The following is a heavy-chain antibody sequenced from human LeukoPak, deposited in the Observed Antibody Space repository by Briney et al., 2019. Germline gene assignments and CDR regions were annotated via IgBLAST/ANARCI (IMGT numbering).Heavy chain of an antibody. CDR3: ATDPGGNSWYYFDF. D-gene: IGHD4-23*01. CDR1: GLSFNSYG. V-gene: IGHV3-30*02. Sequence: PGGSLRVSFEASGLSFNSYGMTWVRQAPGKGLEGVAFIWYDGGSKYYADSVKGRFTISRDNSKNAVYLQMDSVRAEDTAIYYGATDPGGNSWYYFDFWGQRTLVTVSS. J-gene: IGHJ4*02. CDR2: IWYDGGSK.